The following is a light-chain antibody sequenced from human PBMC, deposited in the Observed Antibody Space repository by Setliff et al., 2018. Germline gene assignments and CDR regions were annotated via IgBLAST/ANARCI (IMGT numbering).Light chain of an antibody. CDR2: EVF. CDR3: GSFSSTTTFYV. CDR1: YSDIGGHDR. V-gene: IGLV2-18*02. Sequence: QSALTQPPSVSGSPGQSVTISCTGTYSDIGGHDRVSWYQQPPGAAPKLIIYEVFHRPSGVPGHFSGSKSGTTASLTISGLQAEDEADYFCGSFSSTTTFYVFGPGTKVTVL. J-gene: IGLJ1*01.